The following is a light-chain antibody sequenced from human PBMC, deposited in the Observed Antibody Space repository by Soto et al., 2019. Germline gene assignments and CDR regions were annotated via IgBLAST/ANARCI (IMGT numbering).Light chain of an antibody. CDR2: EGS. V-gene: IGLV2-18*02. CDR1: STDFVSYNR. Sequence: QSALTQPPSVSGSPGQSVTISCTGTSTDFVSYNRVSWYQQPPGKAPKLLIYEGSKRPSGVSERFSGSKSGNTASLTISGLQTEDEADYYCCSYATNSYVFGTGTKVTVL. J-gene: IGLJ1*01. CDR3: CSYATNSYV.